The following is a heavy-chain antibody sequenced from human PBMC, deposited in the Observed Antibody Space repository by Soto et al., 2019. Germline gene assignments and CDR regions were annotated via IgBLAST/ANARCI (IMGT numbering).Heavy chain of an antibody. CDR3: ARESLYYYDSSGTIDY. J-gene: IGHJ4*02. V-gene: IGHV4-31*03. D-gene: IGHD3-22*01. CDR2: IYYSGST. Sequence: SETLSLTCTVSGGSISSGGYYWSWIRQHPGKGLEWIGYIYYSGSTYYNPSLKSRVTISVDTSKNQFSLKLSSVTAADTAVYYCARESLYYYDSSGTIDYWGQGTLVTVSS. CDR1: GGSISSGGYY.